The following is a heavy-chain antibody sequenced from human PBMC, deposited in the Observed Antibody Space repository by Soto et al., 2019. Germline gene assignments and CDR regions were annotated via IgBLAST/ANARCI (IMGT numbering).Heavy chain of an antibody. CDR2: IGVSGDTT. Sequence: VQLLESGGGLVQPGVSLRLSCAASGFTFSSYAISWVRQAPGKGLEWVSAIGVSGDTTYYAASVKGRFTISRDNSKNTLYLQMGSLRAEEKAVYYCAKVRRFGELRSLYWGQGTLVTVSS. D-gene: IGHD3-10*01. CDR3: AKVRRFGELRSLY. CDR1: GFTFSSYA. J-gene: IGHJ4*02. V-gene: IGHV3-23*01.